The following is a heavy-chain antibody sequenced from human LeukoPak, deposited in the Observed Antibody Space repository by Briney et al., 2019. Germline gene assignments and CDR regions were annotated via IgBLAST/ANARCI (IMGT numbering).Heavy chain of an antibody. Sequence: PSETLSLTCAVSGDSVGSSASGNSRWNWVRQTPGKTLEWIGEIYRSGGTHSNPSLRRRVTMSLDRSKNQLTLNVRSVTAADTAVYYCVRDLDDGNYALAFWGQGTLVTVSS. CDR3: VRDLDDGNYALAF. J-gene: IGHJ4*02. D-gene: IGHD4-17*01. CDR1: GDSVGSSASGNS. CDR2: IYRSGGT. V-gene: IGHV4-4*02.